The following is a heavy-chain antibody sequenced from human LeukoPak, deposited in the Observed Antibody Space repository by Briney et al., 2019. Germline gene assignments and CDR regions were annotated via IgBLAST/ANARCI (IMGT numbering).Heavy chain of an antibody. Sequence: GGSLRLSCAASGFTFSSYWMHWVRQAPGKGLEYVSAISSNGGSTYYANSVKGRFTISRDNSKNTLYLQMGSLRAEDMAVYYCARANSYSSSWGFDYWGQGTLVTVSS. J-gene: IGHJ4*02. CDR1: GFTFSSYW. V-gene: IGHV3-64*01. D-gene: IGHD6-13*01. CDR3: ARANSYSSSWGFDY. CDR2: ISSNGGST.